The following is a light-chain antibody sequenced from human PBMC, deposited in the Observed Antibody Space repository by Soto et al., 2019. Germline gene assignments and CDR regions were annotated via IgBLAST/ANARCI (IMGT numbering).Light chain of an antibody. CDR1: SSDVGAYNF. J-gene: IGLJ1*01. V-gene: IGLV2-14*03. CDR2: DVT. Sequence: LTQPASVSGSPGQSITISCTGTSSDVGAYNFVSWYQQHPGKAPKLMIYDVTNRPSGVSNRFSGPKSGNTASLTIAGLQAEGEAEHYCGSYTSMSTGLFGTPT. CDR3: GSYTSMSTGL.